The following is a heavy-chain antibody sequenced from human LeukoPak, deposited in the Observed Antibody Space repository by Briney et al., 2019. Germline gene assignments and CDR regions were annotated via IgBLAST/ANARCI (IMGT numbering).Heavy chain of an antibody. D-gene: IGHD5-24*01. CDR2: IKQDGSEK. V-gene: IGHV3-7*01. J-gene: IGHJ3*02. CDR3: ARDFSVERWLQLRPWAIDI. Sequence: GGSLRLSCAASGFTFSSYWMSWVRQAPGKGLEWVANIKQDGSEKYYVDSVKGRFTISRDNAKNSLYLQMNSLRAEDTAVYYCARDFSVERWLQLRPWAIDIWGQGTMVTVSS. CDR1: GFTFSSYW.